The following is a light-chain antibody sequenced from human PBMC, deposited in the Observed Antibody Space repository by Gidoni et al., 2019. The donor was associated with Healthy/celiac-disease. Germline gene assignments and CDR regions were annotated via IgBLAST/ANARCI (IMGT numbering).Light chain of an antibody. V-gene: IGKV3-15*01. CDR2: GAS. Sequence: EIVITQPPATLSVSPGERPILSCRASPSVSSNLAWYQQKPGQTPRLLIYGASTKATGIPARISGSRSGTEFTLTISSLQSEDFTVYYCQQYNDWPSLTFGGGTKVEIK. J-gene: IGKJ4*01. CDR1: PSVSSN. CDR3: QQYNDWPSLT.